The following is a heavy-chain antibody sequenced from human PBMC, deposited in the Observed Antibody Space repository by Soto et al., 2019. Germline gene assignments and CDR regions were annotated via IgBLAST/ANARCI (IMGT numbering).Heavy chain of an antibody. CDR1: GYTFTSYG. Sequence: ASVKVSCKASGYTFTSYGISWVRQAPGQGLEWMGWISAYNGNTNYAQKLQGRVTMTTDTSTSTAYMELRSLRSDDTAAYYCARDLSVVTAISPPNYWGQGTLVTVSS. J-gene: IGHJ4*02. CDR3: ARDLSVVTAISPPNY. V-gene: IGHV1-18*04. CDR2: ISAYNGNT. D-gene: IGHD2-21*02.